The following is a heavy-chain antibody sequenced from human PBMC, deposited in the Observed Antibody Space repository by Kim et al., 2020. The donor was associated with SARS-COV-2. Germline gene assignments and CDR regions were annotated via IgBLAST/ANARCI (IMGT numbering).Heavy chain of an antibody. Sequence: SETLSLTCAVYGGSFSGYYWSWIRQPPGKGLEWIGEINHSGSTNYNPSLKSRVTISVDTSKNQFSLKLSSVTAADTAVYYCARKLGYCSSTSCFPYYFDYWGQGTLVTVSS. J-gene: IGHJ4*02. CDR1: GGSFSGYY. CDR3: ARKLGYCSSTSCFPYYFDY. V-gene: IGHV4-34*01. D-gene: IGHD2-2*01. CDR2: INHSGST.